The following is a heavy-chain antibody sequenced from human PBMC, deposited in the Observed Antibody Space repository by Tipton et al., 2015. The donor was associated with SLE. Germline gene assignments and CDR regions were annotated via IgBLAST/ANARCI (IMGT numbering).Heavy chain of an antibody. D-gene: IGHD2-2*01. V-gene: IGHV4-31*03. CDR1: GGSISSGGYY. CDR2: IYYSGST. CDR3: ARLGGGYCRSTSGRGRGAFDI. Sequence: TLSLTCTVSGGSISSGGYYWSWIRQHPGKGLEWIGYIYYSGSTYYNPSLKSRVTISVDTSKNQFSLKLSCVTAADTAVYYCARLGGGYCRSTSGRGRGAFDIWGPGTIVTVSS. J-gene: IGHJ3*02.